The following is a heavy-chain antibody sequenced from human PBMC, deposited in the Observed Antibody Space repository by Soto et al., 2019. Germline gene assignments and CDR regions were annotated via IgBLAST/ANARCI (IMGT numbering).Heavy chain of an antibody. CDR1: GYTFTDFD. Sequence: QEQLVQSGAEVKKPGASVKVSCKASGYTFTDFDITWVRQATGQGLEWMGWMNPRSGNTGFTDKFEGRVTLTRDTSTTTAYMELSDLTSEDTAVYFCARAGALTAGYYYYYMDVWGSGTAVTVSS. CDR3: ARAGALTAGYYYYYMDV. D-gene: IGHD2-21*02. CDR2: MNPRSGNT. J-gene: IGHJ6*03. V-gene: IGHV1-8*01.